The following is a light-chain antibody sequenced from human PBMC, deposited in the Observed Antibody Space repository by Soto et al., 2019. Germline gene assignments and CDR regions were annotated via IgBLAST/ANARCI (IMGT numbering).Light chain of an antibody. CDR3: SSFTSISTYV. V-gene: IGLV2-18*02. CDR2: DVN. CDR1: SSDVGNYNR. J-gene: IGLJ1*01. Sequence: QSVLTQPPSVSGSPGQSVTISCSGTSSDVGNYNRVSWYQQPPGAAPKLMIYDVNNRPSGVADRFSGSKSGNTASLTISGLQAEDEADYYCSSFTSISTYVFGTGTKLTVL.